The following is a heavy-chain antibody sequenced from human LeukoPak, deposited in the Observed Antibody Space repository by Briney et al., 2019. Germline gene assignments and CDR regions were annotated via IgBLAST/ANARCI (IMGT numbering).Heavy chain of an antibody. CDR3: ARDSEWDSSSSVNFDY. Sequence: GASVKVSCKASGGTFSSYAISWVRQAPGQGLEWMGGIIPIFGTANYAQKFQGRVTITADESTSTAYMELSSLRSEDTAVYYCARDSEWDSSSSVNFDYWGQGTLVTVSS. J-gene: IGHJ4*02. D-gene: IGHD6-6*01. CDR2: IIPIFGTA. V-gene: IGHV1-69*13. CDR1: GGTFSSYA.